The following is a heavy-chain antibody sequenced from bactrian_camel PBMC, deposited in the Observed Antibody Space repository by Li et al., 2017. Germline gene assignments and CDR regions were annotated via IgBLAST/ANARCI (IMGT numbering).Heavy chain of an antibody. D-gene: IGHD3*01. CDR1: GDTYSSYC. Sequence: HVQLVESGGGSVQPGGSLRLSCTASGDTYSSYCMGIFRQAPGKQREGVAAIDSDGSASYADSVRGRLTIAVDNAKNTLYLEMSNLKPEDTAMYYCAAEYRRRYGCYSGLVPEFGYWGQGTQVTVSS. CDR3: AAEYRRRYGCYSGLVPEFGY. CDR2: IDSDGSA. J-gene: IGHJ6*01. V-gene: IGHV3S53*01.